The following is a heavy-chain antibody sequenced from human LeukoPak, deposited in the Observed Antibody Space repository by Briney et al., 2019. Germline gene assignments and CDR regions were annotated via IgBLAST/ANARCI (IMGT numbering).Heavy chain of an antibody. Sequence: GGSLRLSCVGSGFTFRSHAMSWVRQAPEKGLEFVSGIYENGGTTYYADSVKGRFSISRDNSKNTLYLQMDSPRAEDTALYYCANRVIGYCFDYWGQGTLVTVSS. CDR2: IYENGGTT. CDR1: GFTFRSHA. V-gene: IGHV3-23*01. J-gene: IGHJ4*02. CDR3: ANRVIGYCFDY. D-gene: IGHD2-15*01.